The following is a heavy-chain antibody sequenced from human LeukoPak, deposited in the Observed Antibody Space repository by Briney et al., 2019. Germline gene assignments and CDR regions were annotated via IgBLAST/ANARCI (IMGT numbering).Heavy chain of an antibody. CDR2: ISPSGTTE. CDR1: GFSFNAYY. CDR3: ARTYDSHGYYPDY. D-gene: IGHD3-22*01. Sequence: GGSLRLSCAASGFSFNAYYMSWIRQAPGKGLEWISYISPSGTTEYYIDSVKGRFTISRDNAKNSLYLRMDSLSAEDTAVYYCARTYDSHGYYPDYWGQGTLVTVSS. J-gene: IGHJ4*02. V-gene: IGHV3-11*01.